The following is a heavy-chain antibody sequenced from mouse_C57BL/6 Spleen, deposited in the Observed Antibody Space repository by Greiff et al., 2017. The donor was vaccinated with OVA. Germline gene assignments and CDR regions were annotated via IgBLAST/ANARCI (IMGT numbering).Heavy chain of an antibody. CDR2: INPNNGGT. CDR1: GYTFTDYY. V-gene: IGHV1-26*01. CDR3: ARKDITSYYAMDY. Sequence: VQLQQSRPELVKPGASVKISCKASGYTFTDYYMNWVKQSHGKSLEWIGDINPNNGGTSYNQKFKGKATLTVDKSSSTAYMELRSLTSEDSAVYYCARKDITSYYAMDYWGQGTSVTVSS. J-gene: IGHJ4*01. D-gene: IGHD1-1*01.